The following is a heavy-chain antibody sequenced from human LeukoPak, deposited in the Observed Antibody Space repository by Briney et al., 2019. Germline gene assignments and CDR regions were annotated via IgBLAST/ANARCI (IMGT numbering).Heavy chain of an antibody. J-gene: IGHJ6*02. V-gene: IGHV3-53*01. D-gene: IGHD3-10*01. CDR2: IYSGGST. CDR3: ARDGEGYYGSGSYFRPYYYYYGMDV. Sequence: GGSLRLSCAASGFTVSSNYMSWVRQAPGKGLEWVSVIYSGGSTYYADSVKGRFTISRDNAKNSLYLQMNSLRAEDTAVYYCARDGEGYYGSGSYFRPYYYYYGMDVWGQGTTVTVSS. CDR1: GFTVSSNY.